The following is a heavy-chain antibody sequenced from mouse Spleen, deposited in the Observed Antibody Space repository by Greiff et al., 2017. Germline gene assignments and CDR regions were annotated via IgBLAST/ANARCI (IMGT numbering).Heavy chain of an antibody. J-gene: IGHJ4*01. CDR1: GYSFTDYN. V-gene: IGHV1-39*01. CDR2: INPNYGTT. D-gene: IGHD1-1*01. CDR3: ASITTVVATRAMDY. Sequence: EVKLMESGPELVKPGASVKISCKASGYSFTDYNMNWVKQSNGKSLEWIGVINPNYGTTSYNQKFKGKATLTVDQSSSTAYMQLNSLTSEDSAVYYCASITTVVATRAMDYWGQGTSVTVSS.